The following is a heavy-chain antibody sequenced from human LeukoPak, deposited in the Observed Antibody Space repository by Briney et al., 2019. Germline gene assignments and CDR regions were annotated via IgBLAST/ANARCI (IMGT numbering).Heavy chain of an antibody. V-gene: IGHV4-31*03. CDR2: IYYSGST. Sequence: SETLSLTCTVSGGSISSGGHYWSWIRQHPGKGLEWIGYIYYSGSTYYNPSLKSRVTISVDTSKNQFSLRLYSVTAADTAVYYCARGDSSGYYKLFDYRGQGTLVTVSS. D-gene: IGHD3-22*01. J-gene: IGHJ4*02. CDR1: GGSISSGGHY. CDR3: ARGDSSGYYKLFDY.